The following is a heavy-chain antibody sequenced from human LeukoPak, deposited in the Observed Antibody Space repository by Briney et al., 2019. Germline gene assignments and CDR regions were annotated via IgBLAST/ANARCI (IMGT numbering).Heavy chain of an antibody. CDR3: ARAYSSGWAFDY. Sequence: PGGSLRLSCAASGFTFSSYGMHWVRQAPGKGLEWVAVIWYDGGNKYYADSVKGRFTISRDNSKNTLYLQMNSLRAEDTAVYYCARAYSSGWAFDYWGQGTLVTVSS. CDR2: IWYDGGNK. D-gene: IGHD6-19*01. V-gene: IGHV3-33*08. J-gene: IGHJ4*02. CDR1: GFTFSSYG.